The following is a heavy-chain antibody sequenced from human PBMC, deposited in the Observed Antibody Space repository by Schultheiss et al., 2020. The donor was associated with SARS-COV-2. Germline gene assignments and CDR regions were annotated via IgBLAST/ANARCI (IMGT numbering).Heavy chain of an antibody. CDR3: ARDREYYYGSGAGDYFDY. CDR2: IYSGGST. J-gene: IGHJ4*02. Sequence: GESLKISCAASGFTVSSNYMSWVRQAPGKGLEWVSVIYSGGSTYYADSVKGRFTISRDNAKNSLYLQMNSLRDEDTAVYYCARDREYYYGSGAGDYFDYWGQGTLFTVSS. D-gene: IGHD3-10*01. CDR1: GFTVSSNY. V-gene: IGHV3-66*01.